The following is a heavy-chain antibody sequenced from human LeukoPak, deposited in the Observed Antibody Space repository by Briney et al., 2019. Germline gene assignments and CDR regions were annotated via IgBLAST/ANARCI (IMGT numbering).Heavy chain of an antibody. J-gene: IGHJ6*02. CDR1: GGSFSSYY. D-gene: IGHD3-10*01. CDR3: ARDKKEFGELFSRYYYYGMDV. V-gene: IGHV4-59*01. Sequence: PSETLSLTCAVYGGSFSSYYWSWIRQPPGKGLEWIGYIYYSGSTNYNPSLKSRVTISVDASKNQFSLKLSSVTAADTAVYYCARDKKEFGELFSRYYYYGMDVWGQGTTVTVSS. CDR2: IYYSGST.